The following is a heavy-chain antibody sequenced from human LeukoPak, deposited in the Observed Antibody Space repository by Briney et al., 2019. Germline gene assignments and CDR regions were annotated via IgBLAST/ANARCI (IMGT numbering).Heavy chain of an antibody. CDR2: IYYSGST. J-gene: IGHJ4*02. Sequence: SETLSLTCTVSGGSISSYYWSWIRQPPGKGLEWIGYIYYSGSTNYNPSLKSRVTLSVDTSKNQFSLKLSSVTAAATAVYYCPRSVGATTPFDYWGRGTLSPSPQ. CDR3: PRSVGATTPFDY. D-gene: IGHD1-26*01. V-gene: IGHV4-59*01. CDR1: GGSISSYY.